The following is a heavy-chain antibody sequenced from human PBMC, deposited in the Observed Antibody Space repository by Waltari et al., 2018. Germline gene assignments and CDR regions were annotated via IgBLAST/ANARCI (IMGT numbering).Heavy chain of an antibody. Sequence: QVQLVQSGAEVQKPGSSVKVSCKASGDTFNTYSISWVRQAPGQGLEWMGGIIPILGITHYAEKFQGRVTITADKSTSTAYMELSTLRSDDTAVYYCARSPKIAVAATGAFDYWGQGTLVTASA. CDR1: GDTFNTYS. CDR2: IIPILGIT. CDR3: ARSPKIAVAATGAFDY. D-gene: IGHD6-19*01. V-gene: IGHV1-69*10. J-gene: IGHJ4*02.